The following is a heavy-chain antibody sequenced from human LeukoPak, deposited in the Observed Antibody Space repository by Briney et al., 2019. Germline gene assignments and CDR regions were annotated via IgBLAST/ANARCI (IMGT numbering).Heavy chain of an antibody. CDR1: GFTFSSYR. CDR3: ARDRNYYGSGSSFDY. D-gene: IGHD3-10*01. Sequence: PGGSLRLSCAASGFTFSSYRMNWVRQAPGKGLEWVSSISSSSSYIYYADSVKGRFTISRDNAKNSLYLQMNSLRAEDTAVYYCARDRNYYGSGSSFDYWGQGTLVTVSS. CDR2: ISSSSSYI. J-gene: IGHJ4*02. V-gene: IGHV3-21*01.